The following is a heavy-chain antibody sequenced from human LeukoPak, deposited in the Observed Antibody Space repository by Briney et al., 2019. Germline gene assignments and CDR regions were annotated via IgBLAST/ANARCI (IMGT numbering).Heavy chain of an antibody. CDR2: ISSNGGST. J-gene: IGHJ4*02. CDR1: GFTFSSYA. V-gene: IGHV3-64*04. Sequence: PGGSLRLSCSASGFTFSSYAMHWVRQAPGKGLEYVSAISSNGGSTYYADSVKGRFTISRDNSKNSLYLQMNSLRAEDTAVYYCARDGSGWSAYWGQGTLVTVSS. CDR3: ARDGSGWSAY. D-gene: IGHD6-19*01.